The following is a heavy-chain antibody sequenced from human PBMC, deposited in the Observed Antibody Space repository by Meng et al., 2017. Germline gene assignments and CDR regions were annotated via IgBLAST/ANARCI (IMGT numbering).Heavy chain of an antibody. D-gene: IGHD6-13*01. CDR1: GFTFSNAW. V-gene: IGHV3-15*01. CDR2: IKSKTDGGTT. Sequence: GGSLRLSCAASGFTFSNAWMSWVRQAPGKGLEWVGRIKSKTDGGTTDYAAPVKGRFTISRDESKNTLYLQMNSLKTEDTAVYYCTTENINSSSPIKVIWGQGTMVTVSS. CDR3: TTENINSSSPIKVI. J-gene: IGHJ3*02.